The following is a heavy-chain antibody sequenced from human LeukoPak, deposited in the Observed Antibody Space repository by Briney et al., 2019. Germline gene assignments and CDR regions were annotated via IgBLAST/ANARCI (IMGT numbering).Heavy chain of an antibody. CDR2: ISYDGSKK. CDR3: AKDLSPYSYGYADFHH. Sequence: GGSLRLSCAASGFTFTNYGMHWVRQAPGKGLEWAAFISYDGSKKYYGDSVTGRFTISRDDSKNTVYLQMSSLRAEDTAVYYCAKDLSPYSYGYADFHHWGQGTLVTVSS. D-gene: IGHD5-18*01. J-gene: IGHJ4*02. CDR1: GFTFTNYG. V-gene: IGHV3-30*18.